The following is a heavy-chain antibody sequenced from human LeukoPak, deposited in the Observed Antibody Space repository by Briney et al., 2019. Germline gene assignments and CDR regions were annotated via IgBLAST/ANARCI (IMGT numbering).Heavy chain of an antibody. Sequence: PGGSLRLSCAASGFTFSSYAMSWVRQAPGKGLEWVSAISGSGGSTYYADSVKGRFTISRDNAKNSLYLQMNSLRAEDTAVYYCARVGGYSGYVVYWGQGTLVTVSS. CDR3: ARVGGYSGYVVY. CDR2: ISGSGGST. CDR1: GFTFSSYA. D-gene: IGHD5-12*01. V-gene: IGHV3-23*01. J-gene: IGHJ4*02.